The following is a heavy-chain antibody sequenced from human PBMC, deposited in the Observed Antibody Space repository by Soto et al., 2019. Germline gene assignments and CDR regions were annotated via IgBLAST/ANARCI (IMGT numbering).Heavy chain of an antibody. CDR1: GGSISSYY. Sequence: QVQLQESGPGLVKPSETLSLTCTVSGGSISSYYWSWIRQPPGKGLEWIGYIYYSGSTNYNPSLKSRVPISVDTSKNQFSLKLSSVTAADTAVYYCARGYCSGGSCGLFDYWGQGTLVTVSS. J-gene: IGHJ4*02. D-gene: IGHD2-15*01. CDR2: IYYSGST. V-gene: IGHV4-59*01. CDR3: ARGYCSGGSCGLFDY.